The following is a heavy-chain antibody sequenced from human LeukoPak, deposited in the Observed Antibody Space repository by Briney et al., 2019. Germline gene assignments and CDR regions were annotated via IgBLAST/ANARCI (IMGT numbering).Heavy chain of an antibody. D-gene: IGHD5-18*01. CDR2: ISSSGSTI. CDR3: ARDDSYGLDY. Sequence: GGSLRLSCAASGFIFSSYEMNWVRQAPGKGLEWVSYISSSGSTIYYADSVKGRFTISRDNAKNSLYLHMNSLRAEDTAVYYCARDDSYGLDYWGQGTLVTVSS. CDR1: GFIFSSYE. J-gene: IGHJ4*02. V-gene: IGHV3-48*03.